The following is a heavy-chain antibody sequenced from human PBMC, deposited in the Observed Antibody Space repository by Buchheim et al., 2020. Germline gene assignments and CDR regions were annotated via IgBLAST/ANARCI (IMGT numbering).Heavy chain of an antibody. CDR2: ISSSGSTL. J-gene: IGHJ6*02. Sequence: EVQLVESGGGLVQPGGSLRLSCAASGFTFSSYEMNWVRQAPGKGLEWVSYISSSGSTLYYADSVKGRFTISRDNAKNSLYLQMNSLRAEDTAVYYCATLISSGSPGDYYYYGMDVWGQGTT. D-gene: IGHD1-26*01. CDR1: GFTFSSYE. CDR3: ATLISSGSPGDYYYYGMDV. V-gene: IGHV3-48*03.